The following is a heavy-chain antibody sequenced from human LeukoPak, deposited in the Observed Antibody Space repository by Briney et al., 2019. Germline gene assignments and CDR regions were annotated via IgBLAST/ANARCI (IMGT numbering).Heavy chain of an antibody. Sequence: SETLSLTCAVYGGSFSGYYWNWIRQPPGKGLEWIGEINHSGSTNYNPSLKCRVTISVDTSKNQFPLKLSSVTAADTAVYYCARGAPPGGITGTTDFDYWGQGTLVTVSS. D-gene: IGHD1/OR15-1a*01. CDR3: ARGAPPGGITGTTDFDY. V-gene: IGHV4-34*01. J-gene: IGHJ4*02. CDR2: INHSGST. CDR1: GGSFSGYY.